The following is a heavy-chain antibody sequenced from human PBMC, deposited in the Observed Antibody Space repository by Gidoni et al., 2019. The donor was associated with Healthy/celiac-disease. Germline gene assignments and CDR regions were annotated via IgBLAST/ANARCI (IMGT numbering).Heavy chain of an antibody. CDR2: KSYDGSKK. V-gene: IGHV3-30*04. J-gene: IGHJ6*02. Sequence: QVQLVESGGGVVQPGRSLRLSCAASGFPFRSYAMHWGRQAPGKGLKWVAVKSYDGSKKYYADSVKGRFTISRDNSKNTLYLQMNSLRAEDTAVYYCARDQYSSSWRGDYYYGMDVWGQGTTVTVSS. D-gene: IGHD6-13*01. CDR3: ARDQYSSSWRGDYYYGMDV. CDR1: GFPFRSYA.